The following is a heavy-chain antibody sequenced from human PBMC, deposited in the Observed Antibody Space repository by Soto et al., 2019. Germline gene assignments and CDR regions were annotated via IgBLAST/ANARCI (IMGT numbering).Heavy chain of an antibody. CDR1: GFSLRTRGVA. CDR2: IYWDEDK. CDR3: AHRPRGYAYYFDY. V-gene: IGHV2-5*02. D-gene: IGHD5-12*01. Sequence: QITLKESGPTLVKPTQTLTLTCTFSGFSLRTRGVAVGWFRQPPGKALEWLALIYWDEDKWYSPSLKSRLTIADDTSKNQVVLTMTNVDPVDTATSYCAHRPRGYAYYFDYWGQGIMVTVSS. J-gene: IGHJ4*02.